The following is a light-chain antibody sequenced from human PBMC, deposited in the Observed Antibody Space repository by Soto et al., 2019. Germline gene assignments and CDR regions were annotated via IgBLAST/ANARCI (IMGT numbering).Light chain of an antibody. V-gene: IGKV1-39*01. CDR3: EQSYSTPPT. CDR2: TTS. J-gene: IGKJ4*01. Sequence: DIQMPQFPSSLSASVGDRVTITSRASQSISNSLNWYQQKPGKAPDLLIYTTSSFQSGGPSRYSVSGSWTDLTLAISSLQTEDFATYYCEQSYSTPPTFGGGTNVEIK. CDR1: QSISNS.